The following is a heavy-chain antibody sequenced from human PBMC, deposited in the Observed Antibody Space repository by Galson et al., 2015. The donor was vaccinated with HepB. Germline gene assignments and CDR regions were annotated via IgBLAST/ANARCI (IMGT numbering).Heavy chain of an antibody. J-gene: IGHJ4*02. CDR3: ARDSGNRAVAGGFDY. D-gene: IGHD6-19*01. CDR1: GGSISSYY. CDR2: IYYSGST. Sequence: ETLSLTCTVSGGSISSYYWSWIRQPPGKGLEWIGYIYYSGSTNYNPSLKSRVTISVDTSKNQFSLKLSSVTAADTAVYYCARDSGNRAVAGGFDYWGQGTLVTVSS. V-gene: IGHV4-59*01.